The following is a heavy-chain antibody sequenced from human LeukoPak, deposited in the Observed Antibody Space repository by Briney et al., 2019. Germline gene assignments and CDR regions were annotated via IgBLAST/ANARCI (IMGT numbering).Heavy chain of an antibody. CDR2: ISSSSSYI. Sequence: PGGSLRLSCAASGFTFSSYSMNWVRQAPGKGLEWVSSISSSSSYIYYADSVKGRFTISRDNAKNSLYLQMNSLRAEDTAVYYCAGESHYGYCSSTSCLGYWGQGTLVTVSS. D-gene: IGHD2-2*01. CDR1: GFTFSSYS. CDR3: AGESHYGYCSSTSCLGY. V-gene: IGHV3-21*01. J-gene: IGHJ4*02.